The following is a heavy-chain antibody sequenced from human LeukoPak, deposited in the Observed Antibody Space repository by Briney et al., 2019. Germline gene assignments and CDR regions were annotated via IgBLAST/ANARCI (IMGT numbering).Heavy chain of an antibody. D-gene: IGHD1/OR15-1a*01. CDR3: ARSVAARTYYFDY. CDR2: IIPIFGTA. CDR1: GGTFSSYA. Sequence: SVKVSCKASGGTFSSYAISWVRQAPGQGLEWMGGIIPIFGTANYAQKFQGRVTITADKSTSTAYMELSSLRSEDTAVYYCARSVAARTYYFDYWGQGTLVIASS. J-gene: IGHJ4*02. V-gene: IGHV1-69*06.